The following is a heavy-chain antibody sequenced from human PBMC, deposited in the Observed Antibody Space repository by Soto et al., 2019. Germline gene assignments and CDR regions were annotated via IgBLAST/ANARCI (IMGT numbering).Heavy chain of an antibody. J-gene: IGHJ6*02. D-gene: IGHD4-17*01. CDR3: ARGTAPSDV. V-gene: IGHV1-3*01. CDR1: EYTFTSYA. CDR2: IKAGNGNT. Sequence: QFQLFQSGAELRKLGPSVKVSCKAPEYTFTSYAMHGVRRAPGQRIEWMGGIKAGNGNTNYSQKFQGRVTITRDTPASTGYMELSSLRSEDTAVYYWARGTAPSDVWGQGTTVTVSS.